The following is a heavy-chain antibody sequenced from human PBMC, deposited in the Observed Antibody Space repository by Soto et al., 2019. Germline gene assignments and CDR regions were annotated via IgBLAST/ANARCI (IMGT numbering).Heavy chain of an antibody. CDR1: GFTFDDYA. D-gene: IGHD6-6*01. Sequence: DVQLVESGGGLVQPGRSLRLSCAASGFTFDDYAMHWVRQAPGKGLEWVSGISWNSGSIGYADSVKGRFTISRDNAKNSLYLQMNSLRAEDTALYYCAKDFSSSPGVEFDYWGQGTLVTVSS. CDR2: ISWNSGSI. V-gene: IGHV3-9*01. CDR3: AKDFSSSPGVEFDY. J-gene: IGHJ4*02.